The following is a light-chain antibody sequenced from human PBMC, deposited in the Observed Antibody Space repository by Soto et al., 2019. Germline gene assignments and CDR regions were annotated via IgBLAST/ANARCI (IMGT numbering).Light chain of an antibody. J-gene: IGKJ4*01. CDR2: TLS. V-gene: IGKV1-9*01. CDR1: QDIRSS. CDR3: QQFNSSPFT. Sequence: DIQLTQSPSFLSASVGDRLTITCRASQDIRSSLAWYQQKPGKAPNLLIYTLSTLQSGVPPTFSGRRSGTEFTLTIRTLQPEDFATYHCQQFNSSPFTFGGGTKVEI.